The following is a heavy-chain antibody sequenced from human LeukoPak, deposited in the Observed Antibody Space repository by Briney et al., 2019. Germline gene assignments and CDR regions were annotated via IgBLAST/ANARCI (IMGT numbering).Heavy chain of an antibody. V-gene: IGHV1-2*02. CDR3: ARDPSQPIQHWFDP. D-gene: IGHD5-18*01. J-gene: IGHJ5*02. CDR1: GYTFIDYY. Sequence: GASVKVSCKTSGYTFIDYYLHWVRQAPGQGLEWMGWISPKSGGINYAQKFQGRVTMTRDTSISTAYMELSRLRSDDTAVYYCARDPSQPIQHWFDPWGQGTLVTVSS. CDR2: ISPKSGGI.